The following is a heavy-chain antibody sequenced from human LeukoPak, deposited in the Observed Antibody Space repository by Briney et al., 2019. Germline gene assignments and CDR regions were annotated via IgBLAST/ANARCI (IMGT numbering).Heavy chain of an antibody. CDR1: GVSITSGNYY. V-gene: IGHV4-39*01. CDR3: ATQRLATVAPFDN. D-gene: IGHD4-23*01. Sequence: PSETLSLTCTVSGVSITSGNYYWDWIRRPPGQRLEWIGSMYYTGNTYYNPSLKSRVTLSLDTSKNHFSLRLSSLTAADTAVYYCATQRLATVAPFDNWGQGTLVTVSS. J-gene: IGHJ4*02. CDR2: MYYTGNT.